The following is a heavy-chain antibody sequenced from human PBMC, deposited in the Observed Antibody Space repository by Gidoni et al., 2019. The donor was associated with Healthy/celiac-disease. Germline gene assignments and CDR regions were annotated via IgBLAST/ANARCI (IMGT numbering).Heavy chain of an antibody. D-gene: IGHD6-13*01. CDR2: IYSGGST. J-gene: IGHJ3*02. CDR3: ARDSVAAAGTRAFDI. V-gene: IGHV3-53*01. Sequence: EVQLVESGGGLIQPGGSLRLSCAASGFPVSSNYMSWVRQAPGKGLEWVSVIYSGGSTYYADSVKGRFTISRDNSKNTLYLQMNSLRAEDTAVYYCARDSVAAAGTRAFDIWGQGTMVTVSS. CDR1: GFPVSSNY.